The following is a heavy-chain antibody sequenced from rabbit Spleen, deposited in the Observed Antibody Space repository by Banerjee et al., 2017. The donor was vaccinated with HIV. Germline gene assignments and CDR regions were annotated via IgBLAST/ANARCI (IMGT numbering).Heavy chain of an antibody. CDR1: GVSFTSNYY. Sequence: QEQLVEYGGDLVKPGASLTLTCTASGVSFTSNYYMCWVRQAPGKGLEWIACIDTGSSGFTYFASWAKGRFTISKTSSTTVTLQMTSLTAADTATYFCVRGASSSGYYSLWGPGTLVTVS. V-gene: IGHV1S45*01. CDR3: VRGASSSGYYSL. CDR2: IDTGSSGFT. D-gene: IGHD1-1*01. J-gene: IGHJ4*01.